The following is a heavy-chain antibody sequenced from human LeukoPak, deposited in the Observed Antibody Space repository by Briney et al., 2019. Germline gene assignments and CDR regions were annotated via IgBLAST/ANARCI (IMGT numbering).Heavy chain of an antibody. CDR3: ARRRAVADY. V-gene: IGHV4-34*01. CDR1: GGSFSGYY. CDR2: INHSGST. Sequence: PSETLSLTCAVYGGSFSGYYWSWIRQPPGKGLEWIGEINHSGSTNYNPSLKSRVTISVDTSKNQFSLKLSSVTAADTAVYYCARRRAVADYWGQGTLVTVSS. D-gene: IGHD6-19*01. J-gene: IGHJ4*02.